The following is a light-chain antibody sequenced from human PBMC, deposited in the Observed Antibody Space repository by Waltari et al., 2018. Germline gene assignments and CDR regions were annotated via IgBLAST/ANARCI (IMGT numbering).Light chain of an antibody. J-gene: IGLJ3*02. CDR2: RIY. V-gene: IGLV1-47*01. CDR3: AAWDDSLSVWV. CDR1: RSNIGNNY. Sequence: QSVLTQPPSASGTPGQRVTISCSGGRSNIGNNYVFWYQQFPGTAPKLLIYRIYQRPSGVPDRVSGSKSGTSASLASSGLRSEDEADYYCAAWDDSLSVWVFGGGTKLTVL.